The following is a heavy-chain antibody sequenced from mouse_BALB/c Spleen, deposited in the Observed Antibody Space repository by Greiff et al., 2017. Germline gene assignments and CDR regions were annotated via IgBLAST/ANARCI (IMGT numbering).Heavy chain of an antibody. Sequence: EVKLVESGGGLVQPGGSLKLSCAASGFTFSSYTMSWVRQTPEKRLEWVAYISNGGGSTYYPDTVKGRFTISRDNAKNTLYLQMSSLKSEDTAMYYCARQGIGNRAWCAYWGQGTLVTVAA. CDR2: ISNGGGST. CDR1: GFTFSSYT. D-gene: IGHD2-1*01. J-gene: IGHJ3*01. CDR3: ARQGIGNRAWCAY. V-gene: IGHV5-12-2*01.